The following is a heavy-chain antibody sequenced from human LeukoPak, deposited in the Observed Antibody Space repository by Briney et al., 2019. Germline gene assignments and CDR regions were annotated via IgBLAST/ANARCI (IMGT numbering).Heavy chain of an antibody. D-gene: IGHD5-18*01. Sequence: PGRSLRLSCAASGFTFSSYGMHWVRQAPGKGLEWVAVIWYDGSNKYYADSVKGRFTISRDNSKNTLYLQMNSLRAEDTAVYYCASLDTAMVKGPDAFDIWGQGTMVTVSS. J-gene: IGHJ3*02. CDR3: ASLDTAMVKGPDAFDI. CDR1: GFTFSSYG. CDR2: IWYDGSNK. V-gene: IGHV3-33*01.